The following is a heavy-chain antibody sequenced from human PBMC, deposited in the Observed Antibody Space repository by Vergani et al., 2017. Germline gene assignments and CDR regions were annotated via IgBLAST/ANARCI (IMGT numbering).Heavy chain of an antibody. CDR1: GYSFTSYW. V-gene: IGHV5-10-1*01. J-gene: IGHJ4*02. D-gene: IGHD6-19*01. CDR2: IDPSDSYT. Sequence: EVQLVQSGAEVKKPGESLKISCKGSGYSFTSYWISWVRQMPGKGLEWMGRIDPSDSYTNYSPSFQGHVTISADKSISTAYLQWSSLKASDTAMYYCARLRVDSSGAQGFDYWGQGTLVTVSS. CDR3: ARLRVDSSGAQGFDY.